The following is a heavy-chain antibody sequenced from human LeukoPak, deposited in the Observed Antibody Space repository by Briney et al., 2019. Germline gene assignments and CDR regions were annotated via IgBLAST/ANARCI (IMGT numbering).Heavy chain of an antibody. D-gene: IGHD3-10*01. CDR3: TLIQGWGSGSYYRDF. CDR1: GFSISNDW. Sequence: PGGSLRLSCAASGFSISNDWMSWVRQAPGKGLEWVARVKSRSAGETTDYAARVKGRFTITRDDSKNTLYLQMNSLKTEDTAVYYCTLIQGWGSGSYYRDFWGQGTLVTVSS. CDR2: VKSRSAGETT. J-gene: IGHJ4*02. V-gene: IGHV3-15*01.